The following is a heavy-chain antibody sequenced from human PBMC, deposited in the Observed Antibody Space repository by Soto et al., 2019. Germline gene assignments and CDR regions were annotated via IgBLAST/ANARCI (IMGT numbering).Heavy chain of an antibody. Sequence: QVQLQESGPGLVRPSQTLSLTCAVSSGSIRSGDYYWTWIRQPPGKGLEWIGYIDHSGSAYYNPSLKSRGTISLDTSNSGFSLKLNSVTAADTAVYFCAGELGTFYFEHWGQGRLVTVSS. J-gene: IGHJ4*02. D-gene: IGHD7-27*01. CDR2: IDHSGSA. CDR3: AGELGTFYFEH. V-gene: IGHV4-30-4*01. CDR1: SGSIRSGDYY.